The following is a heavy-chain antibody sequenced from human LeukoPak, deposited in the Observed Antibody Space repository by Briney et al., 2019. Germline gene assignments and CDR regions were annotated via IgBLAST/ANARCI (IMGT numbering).Heavy chain of an antibody. CDR1: GFTFSSYA. CDR2: ISGSGGST. V-gene: IGHV3-23*01. J-gene: IGHJ4*02. CDR3: AHEWYSSSWYGGPDY. Sequence: PGGSLRLSCAASGFTFSSYAMSWVRQAPGEGLEWVSAISGSGGSTYYADSVKGGITISRANSKNTLYLQMNIRRAENTAVYYLAHEWYSSSWYGGPDYWGQGTLVTVSS. D-gene: IGHD6-13*01.